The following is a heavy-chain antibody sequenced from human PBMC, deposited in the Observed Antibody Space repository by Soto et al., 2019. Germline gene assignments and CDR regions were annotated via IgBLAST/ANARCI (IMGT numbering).Heavy chain of an antibody. J-gene: IGHJ4*02. D-gene: IGHD1-26*01. CDR3: ARSEKFGNSASYTVFDY. CDR2: IDWNGGST. V-gene: IGHV3-20*04. CDR1: GFTFEDYG. Sequence: EVQLVESGGGVVRPGGSLRLSCAASGFTFEDYGMSWVRQAPGKGLEWVSGIDWNGGSTFYADSVKGRFTISRDNAKNSLYLQMNSLRAEDTALYSCARSEKFGNSASYTVFDYWGQGILVTVSS.